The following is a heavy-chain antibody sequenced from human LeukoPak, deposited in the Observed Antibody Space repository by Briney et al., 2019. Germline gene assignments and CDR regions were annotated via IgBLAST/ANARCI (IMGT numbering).Heavy chain of an antibody. V-gene: IGHV4-39*07. Sequence: SETLSLTCTVSGGSISSSSYYWGWIRQPPGKGLEWIGSIYYSGSTYYNPSLKSRVTISVDTSKNHFSLKLSSVTAADTAVYYCARVAVTTGPFDYWRQGTLVTVSS. CDR1: GGSISSSSYY. CDR2: IYYSGST. CDR3: ARVAVTTGPFDY. D-gene: IGHD4-17*01. J-gene: IGHJ4*02.